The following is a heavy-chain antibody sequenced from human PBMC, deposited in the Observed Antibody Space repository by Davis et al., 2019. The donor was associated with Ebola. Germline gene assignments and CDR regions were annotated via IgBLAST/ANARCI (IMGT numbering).Heavy chain of an antibody. J-gene: IGHJ4*02. CDR2: IKTDGSEE. CDR3: ARWGLRGNYDSWSGSDYYFDY. D-gene: IGHD3-3*01. V-gene: IGHV3-7*01. Sequence: GESLKISCAASGFTFSTYWMSWVRQAPGKGLEWVANIKTDGSEEHYVDSVKGRFTMSRDNAKNSLYLQLDSLRDEDTAGYYCARWGLRGNYDSWSGSDYYFDYWGQGILVTVSS. CDR1: GFTFSTYW.